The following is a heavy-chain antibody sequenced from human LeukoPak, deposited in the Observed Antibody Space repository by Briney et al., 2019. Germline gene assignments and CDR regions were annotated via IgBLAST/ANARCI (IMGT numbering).Heavy chain of an antibody. CDR1: GGSISSGGYS. Sequence: ASQTLSLTCAVSGGSISSGGYSWSWIRQPPGKGLEWIGYIYYSGSTNYNPSLKSRVSISLDTSKNQFSLRLSSVTAADTAVYYCAREIISELRWFDPWGQGTLVTVSS. CDR3: AREIISELRWFDP. CDR2: IYYSGST. V-gene: IGHV4-61*08. D-gene: IGHD3-10*01. J-gene: IGHJ5*02.